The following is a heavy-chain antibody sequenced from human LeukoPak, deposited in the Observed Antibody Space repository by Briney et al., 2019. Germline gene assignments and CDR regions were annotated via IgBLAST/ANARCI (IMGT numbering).Heavy chain of an antibody. J-gene: IGHJ4*02. V-gene: IGHV3-11*04. D-gene: IGHD6-6*01. CDR2: ISSSGSTI. Sequence: GGSLRLSCAASGFTFSDYYMSWIRQAPGKGLEWVSYISSSGSTIYYADSVKGRLTIPRDNAKNSLYLQMNSLRAEDTAVYYCARETSIAAPGYWGQGTLVTVSS. CDR3: ARETSIAAPGY. CDR1: GFTFSDYY.